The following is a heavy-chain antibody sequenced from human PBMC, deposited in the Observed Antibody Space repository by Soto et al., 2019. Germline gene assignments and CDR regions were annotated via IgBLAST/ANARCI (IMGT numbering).Heavy chain of an antibody. D-gene: IGHD3-10*01. CDR1: GGSFSGYY. CDR3: ARNRIRVWFGELSYFDP. CDR2: INHSGST. J-gene: IGHJ5*02. V-gene: IGHV4-34*01. Sequence: SETLSLTCAVYGGSFSGYYWSWIRQPPGKGLEWIGEINHSGSTNYNPSLKSRVTISVDTSKNQFSLKLSSVTAADTAVYYCARNRIRVWFGELSYFDPWGQGTLVTVSS.